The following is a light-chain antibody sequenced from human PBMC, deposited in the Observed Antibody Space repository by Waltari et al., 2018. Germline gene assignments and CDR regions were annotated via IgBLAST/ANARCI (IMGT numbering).Light chain of an antibody. Sequence: GERATLSCRASQTVRSYLAWYQQKPGQAPRLLIFDASSRATGIPAKFSGSGSGTDFTLTVSNLEPEDFAVYYCQQRSNWPYTFGQGTRVGIK. CDR1: QTVRSY. J-gene: IGKJ2*01. CDR2: DAS. V-gene: IGKV3-11*01. CDR3: QQRSNWPYT.